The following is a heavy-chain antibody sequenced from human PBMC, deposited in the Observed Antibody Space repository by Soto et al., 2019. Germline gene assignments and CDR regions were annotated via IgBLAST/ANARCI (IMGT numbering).Heavy chain of an antibody. CDR3: ARRWCSSTSCYTTAFDY. D-gene: IGHD2-2*02. J-gene: IGHJ4*02. CDR1: GGTFSSYA. CDR2: IIPIFGTA. Sequence: QVQLVQSGAEVKKPGSSVKVSCKASGGTFSSYAISWVRQAPGRGLEWMGGIIPIFGTANYAQKFQGRVTITADESTSTAYMELSSLRSDDTAVYYCARRWCSSTSCYTTAFDYWGQGTLVTVSS. V-gene: IGHV1-69*01.